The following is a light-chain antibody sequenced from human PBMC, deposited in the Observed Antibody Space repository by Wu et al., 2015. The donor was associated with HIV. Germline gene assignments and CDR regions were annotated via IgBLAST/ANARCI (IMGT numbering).Light chain of an antibody. Sequence: DIQMTQSPSTLSASVGDRVTITCRASQSISSWLAWYQQKPGKAPKLLIYKASTLESGVPSRFSGSGSGTGFTLTISSLQPDDFATYYCQQYSFYRTFGQGTKVEIK. V-gene: IGKV1-5*03. CDR2: KAS. CDR1: QSISSW. CDR3: QQYSFYRT. J-gene: IGKJ1*01.